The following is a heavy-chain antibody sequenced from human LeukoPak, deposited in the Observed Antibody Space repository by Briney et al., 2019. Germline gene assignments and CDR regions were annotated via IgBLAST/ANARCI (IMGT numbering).Heavy chain of an antibody. Sequence: SETLSLTCTVSGVSISSYYWSWLRQPPGKGLEWIGFISYTGNTNCNPSLKSRVTLSVDTSKNQFSLNLSSVTAADTAVYYCANYPLRRYFDLWGRGTLVTVSS. CDR2: ISYTGNT. CDR3: ANYPLRRYFDL. V-gene: IGHV4-59*01. J-gene: IGHJ2*01. CDR1: GVSISSYY. D-gene: IGHD2-2*01.